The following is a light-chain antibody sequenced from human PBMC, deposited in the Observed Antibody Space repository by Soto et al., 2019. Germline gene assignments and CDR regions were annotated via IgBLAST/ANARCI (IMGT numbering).Light chain of an antibody. Sequence: SYELTQPSSESVSPGQTARITCSGDVLAKKYARWFQQKPGQAPVLVIYKDSERPSGIPERFSGSSSGTTVTLTISGAQVEDEADYYCYSAADNNRGVFGTGTKLTVL. CDR3: YSAADNNRGV. J-gene: IGLJ1*01. CDR2: KDS. V-gene: IGLV3-27*01. CDR1: VLAKKY.